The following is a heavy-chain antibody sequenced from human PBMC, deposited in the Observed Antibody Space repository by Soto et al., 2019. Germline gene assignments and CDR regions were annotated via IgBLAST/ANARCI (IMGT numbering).Heavy chain of an antibody. V-gene: IGHV1-8*01. CDR3: MRGGGGWPFDY. CDR2: MNPNNGNT. D-gene: IGHD6-19*01. CDR1: GYTFTSYD. Sequence: QVQLVQSGAEVKKPGASVKVSRTASGYTFTSYDMNWVRQATGQGLAWMGWMNPNNGNTGHAQNFQGRVTMTRNTSIHTAYMELSSLRSEDTAVYYCMRGGGGWPFDYWGQGTLVTVSS. J-gene: IGHJ4*02.